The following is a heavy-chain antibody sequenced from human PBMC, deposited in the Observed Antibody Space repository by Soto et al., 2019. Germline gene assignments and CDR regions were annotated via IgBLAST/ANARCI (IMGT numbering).Heavy chain of an antibody. CDR3: GAGWYFADY. J-gene: IGHJ4*02. CDR1: GFTFDDYG. CDR2: VNWNGGST. V-gene: IGHV3-20*04. D-gene: IGHD6-19*01. Sequence: GGSLRLSCAASGFTFDDYGMSWARQAPGKGLEWVSGVNWNGGSTGYADSVKGRFTISRDNAKNSLYLQMNSLRTDDTAVFYCGAGWYFADYWGQGTQVTVSS.